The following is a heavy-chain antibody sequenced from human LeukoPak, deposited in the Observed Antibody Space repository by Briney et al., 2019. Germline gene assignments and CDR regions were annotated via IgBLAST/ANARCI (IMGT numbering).Heavy chain of an antibody. Sequence: SQTLSLTCTVSGGSISSGDYYWSWIRQPPGKGLEWIGYIYYSGSTYYNPSLKRRVTISVDTSKNQFSLKLSSVTAADTAVYYCARDLLNEGNHLDYWGQGTLVTASS. D-gene: IGHD4-23*01. CDR3: ARDLLNEGNHLDY. V-gene: IGHV4-30-4*01. J-gene: IGHJ4*02. CDR2: IYYSGST. CDR1: GGSISSGDYY.